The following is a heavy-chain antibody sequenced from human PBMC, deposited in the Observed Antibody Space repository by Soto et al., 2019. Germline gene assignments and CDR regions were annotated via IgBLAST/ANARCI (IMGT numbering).Heavy chain of an antibody. J-gene: IGHJ4*02. D-gene: IGHD4-17*01. CDR2: ISSSSSYI. Sequence: GGSLRLSCAASGFTFSSYSMNWVRQAPGKGLEWVSSISSSSSYIYYADSVKGRFTISRDNAKNSLYLQMNSLRAEDTAVYYCARSPSMTTVSLDYWGQGTQVTVSS. CDR1: GFTFSSYS. CDR3: ARSPSMTTVSLDY. V-gene: IGHV3-21*01.